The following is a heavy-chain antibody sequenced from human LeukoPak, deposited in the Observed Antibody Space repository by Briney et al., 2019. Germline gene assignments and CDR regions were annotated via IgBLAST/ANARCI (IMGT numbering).Heavy chain of an antibody. Sequence: ASVKVSCKASGYTFTSYDINWVRQATGQGLEWMGWMNPNSGNTSYAQKFQDRVTMTRNTSISTACMELSSLRSEDTAVYYCARMALAAAGKSLGYWGQGTLVTVSS. D-gene: IGHD6-13*01. J-gene: IGHJ4*02. V-gene: IGHV1-8*01. CDR1: GYTFTSYD. CDR2: MNPNSGNT. CDR3: ARMALAAAGKSLGY.